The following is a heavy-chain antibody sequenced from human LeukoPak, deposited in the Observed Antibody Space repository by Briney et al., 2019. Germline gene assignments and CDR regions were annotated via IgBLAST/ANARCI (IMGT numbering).Heavy chain of an antibody. V-gene: IGHV1-2*02. CDR1: GYTFTGYY. D-gene: IGHD2-2*02. J-gene: IGHJ4*02. CDR3: ARSPRRDQLLYDY. Sequence: GASVKVSCKASGYTFTGYYMHWVRQAPGQGLEWMGWINPNSGGTNYAQKFQGRVTMTRDTSISTAYMELSRLRSDDTAVYYCARSPRRDQLLYDYWGQGTLVTVSS. CDR2: INPNSGGT.